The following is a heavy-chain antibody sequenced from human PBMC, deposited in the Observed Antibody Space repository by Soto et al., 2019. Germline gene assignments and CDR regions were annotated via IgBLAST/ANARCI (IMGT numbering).Heavy chain of an antibody. V-gene: IGHV3-30-3*01. J-gene: IGHJ5*02. CDR1: GFTFSSYA. CDR2: ISYDGSNK. D-gene: IGHD6-13*01. Sequence: GGSLRLSCAASGFTFSSYAMHWVRQAPGKGLEWVAVISYDGSNKYYADSVKGRFTISRDNSKNTLYLQMNSLRAEDTAVYYCARAGSSWYNWFDPWGQGTLVTVSS. CDR3: ARAGSSWYNWFDP.